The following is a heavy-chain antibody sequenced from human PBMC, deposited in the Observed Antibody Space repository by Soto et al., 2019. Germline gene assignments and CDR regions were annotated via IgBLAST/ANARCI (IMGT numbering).Heavy chain of an antibody. J-gene: IGHJ4*02. CDR3: ARGVSAGVDY. Sequence: GAPVKGSFKGSWYSLTHPVLQWGRQTAGQGGEWVGWVETRNGGAGYSQKFQGRVTMTRDTSINTAYMELTTLTSDDTAFYYCARGVSAGVDYWGQGTLVTVSS. V-gene: IGHV1-8*01. CDR2: VETRNGGA. D-gene: IGHD6-19*01. CDR1: WYSLTHPV.